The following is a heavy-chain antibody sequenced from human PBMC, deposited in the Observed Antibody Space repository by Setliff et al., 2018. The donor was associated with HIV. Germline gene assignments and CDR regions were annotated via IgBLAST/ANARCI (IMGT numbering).Heavy chain of an antibody. V-gene: IGHV1-18*01. Sequence: ASVKVSCKASGYTLTTYGISWVRQAPGQGLEWMGWINTHNGNTHYAQRFQGRVTMTRDTSTTTAYMELRSLRSDDTAVYYCARATGAADLWGQGTKVTVSS. CDR2: INTHNGNT. J-gene: IGHJ5*02. CDR1: GYTLTTYG. D-gene: IGHD6-13*01. CDR3: ARATGAADL.